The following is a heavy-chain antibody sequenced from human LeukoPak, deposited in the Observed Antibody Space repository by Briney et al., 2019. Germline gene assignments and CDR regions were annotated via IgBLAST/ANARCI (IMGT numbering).Heavy chain of an antibody. J-gene: IGHJ3*02. CDR2: INPKSGAT. D-gene: IGHD6-25*01. CDR1: GFRFIDYH. Sequence: GASVKVSCKASGFRFIDYHLHWVRQAPGQGLEWVGWINPKSGATNYAQKFQGRVTMTRDTSITTAYMELSRLRSDDAAVYYCAVEYSGEHDAFDIWGQGTMVTVSS. V-gene: IGHV1-2*02. CDR3: AVEYSGEHDAFDI.